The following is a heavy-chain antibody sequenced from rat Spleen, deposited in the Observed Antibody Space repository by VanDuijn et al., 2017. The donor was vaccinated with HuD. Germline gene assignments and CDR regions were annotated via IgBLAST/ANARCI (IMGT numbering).Heavy chain of an antibody. CDR3: ATGYYYSGDVLCCFDY. CDR2: ITYDGTGT. CDR1: GFTFSYYG. Sequence: EVQLVESGGGLVQPGRSLKLSCAASGFTFSYYGMAWVRQAPTKGLEWVASITYDGTGTNYRDSVRGRFTISRDNAKSTLYLQMDSLRSEDTATYYCATGYYYSGDVLCCFDYWGQGVMVTVSS. J-gene: IGHJ2*01. V-gene: IGHV5-29*01. D-gene: IGHD1-1*01.